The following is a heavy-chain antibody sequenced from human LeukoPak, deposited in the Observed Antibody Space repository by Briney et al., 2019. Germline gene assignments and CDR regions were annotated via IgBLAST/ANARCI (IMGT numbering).Heavy chain of an antibody. Sequence: SVRVSCKASGYTFTSYGISRVRQAPGPGREGMGLISVYNGNTNYAQKLQGRVTKTTDTSTSTAYMELRSLRSDDTAVYYCASHSGGGANFDYWGQGTLVTVSS. CDR3: ASHSGGGANFDY. V-gene: IGHV1-18*01. CDR2: ISVYNGNT. J-gene: IGHJ4*02. CDR1: GYTFTSYG. D-gene: IGHD1-26*01.